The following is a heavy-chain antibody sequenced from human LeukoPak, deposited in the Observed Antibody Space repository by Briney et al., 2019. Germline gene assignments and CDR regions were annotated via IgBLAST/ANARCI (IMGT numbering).Heavy chain of an antibody. D-gene: IGHD6-19*01. CDR2: IWFDGSKK. CDR1: GYAFSRHG. Sequence: GGSLRLSCAASGYAFSRHGIYWVRQAPGKGLEWVAVIWFDGSKKYYVDSVKGRFTISRGNSKDTASLQMDSLRVEDTAVYYCVRLYGVAALDQWGQGTLVTVSS. V-gene: IGHV3-33*07. J-gene: IGHJ4*02. CDR3: VRLYGVAALDQ.